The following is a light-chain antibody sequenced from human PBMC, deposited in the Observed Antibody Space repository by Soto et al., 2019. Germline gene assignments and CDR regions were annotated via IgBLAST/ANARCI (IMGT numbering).Light chain of an antibody. CDR1: SSNIGSNY. J-gene: IGLJ2*01. Sequence: QSVLIQPPSASGTPGQRVTISCSGSSSNIGSNYVNCQQRLPRTAPEILMYSKNQWPSGVPDRFSGSKSGSTASLAISRLRSEDEADYYCPVWIDNLSGVVFGGGTQLTVL. CDR2: SKN. CDR3: PVWIDNLSGVV. V-gene: IGLV1-47*02.